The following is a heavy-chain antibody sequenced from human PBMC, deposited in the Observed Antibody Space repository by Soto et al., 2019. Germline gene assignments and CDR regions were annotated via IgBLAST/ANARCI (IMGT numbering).Heavy chain of an antibody. CDR3: ARGVNYYDSSGSSWFDH. CDR1: CGSLNKGGFP. Sequence: TPSPPRTVSCGSLNKGGFPLAWVPQPPRKGLEWIGFIYHTGTTYYNPSLKSRVTISVDRSKSQFSLKLNSVTAADTAVYYCARGVNYYDSSGSSWFDHWGQGALVTV. CDR2: IYHTGTT. D-gene: IGHD3-22*01. V-gene: IGHV4-30-2*01. J-gene: IGHJ5*02.